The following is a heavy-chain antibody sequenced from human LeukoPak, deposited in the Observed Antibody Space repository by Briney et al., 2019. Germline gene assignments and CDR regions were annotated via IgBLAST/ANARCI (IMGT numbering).Heavy chain of an antibody. D-gene: IGHD1-7*01. CDR2: IYHSGST. CDR3: ARVTGTNPRSAFDI. CDR1: RGSISSGGYY. Sequence: SQTLSLTCTVSRGSISSGGYYWSWIRQPPGKGLEWIGYIYHSGSTSYNPSLKSRVTISVDKSKNQFSLKLSSVTVADTAVYYCARVTGTNPRSAFDIWGQGTMVTVSS. J-gene: IGHJ3*02. V-gene: IGHV4-30-2*01.